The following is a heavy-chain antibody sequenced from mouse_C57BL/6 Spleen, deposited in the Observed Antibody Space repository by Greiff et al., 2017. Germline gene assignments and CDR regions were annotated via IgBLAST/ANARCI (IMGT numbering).Heavy chain of an antibody. V-gene: IGHV1-9*01. CDR1: GYTFTGYW. J-gene: IGHJ3*01. CDR3: AKGVYYYGSSPAWFAY. D-gene: IGHD1-1*01. Sequence: QVQLKESGAELMKPGASVKLSCKATGYTFTGYWIEWVKQRPGHGLEWIGEILPGSGSTNYNEKFKGKATFTADTSSNTAYMQLSSLTTEDSAIYYCAKGVYYYGSSPAWFAYWGQGTLVTVSA. CDR2: ILPGSGST.